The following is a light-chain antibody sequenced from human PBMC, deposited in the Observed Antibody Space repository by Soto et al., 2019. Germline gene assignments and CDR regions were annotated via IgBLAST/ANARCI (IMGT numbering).Light chain of an antibody. CDR3: QKYNSAPLT. V-gene: IGKV1-27*01. CDR2: ATS. Sequence: DVQMTQSPSSLSAFVGDRVPITCRARQGIAPYLAWFQQKPGKVPKLLIYATSTLQSGVPSRFSGSGSGTDFTLTINSLQPEDVGTYYCQKYNSAPLTFGGGTKVEIK. J-gene: IGKJ4*01. CDR1: QGIAPY.